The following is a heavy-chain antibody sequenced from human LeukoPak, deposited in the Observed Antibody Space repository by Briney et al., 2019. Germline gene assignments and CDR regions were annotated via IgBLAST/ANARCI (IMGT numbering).Heavy chain of an antibody. D-gene: IGHD2-15*01. CDR2: INHSGST. CDR1: GGSFSGYY. V-gene: IGHV4-34*01. Sequence: SETLSLTCAVYGGSFSGYYWSWIRQPPGKGLEWIGEINHSGSTYYNPSLKSRITISVDASKNQFSLKLNSVTAADTAVYYCARQGYCSGGTCYRYFDYWGQGTLVTVSS. J-gene: IGHJ4*02. CDR3: ARQGYCSGGTCYRYFDY.